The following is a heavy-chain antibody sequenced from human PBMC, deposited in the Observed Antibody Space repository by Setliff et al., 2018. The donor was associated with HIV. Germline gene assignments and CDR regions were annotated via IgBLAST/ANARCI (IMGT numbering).Heavy chain of an antibody. Sequence: SETLSLTCTVSGGSISSYYWSWIRQPPGKGLEWIGYIYYSGSTNYNPSLKSRLTISVDTSKNQFSLKLSSVTAADTAVYYCARGSRGYSYAYYYYYMDVWGKGTTVTVSS. V-gene: IGHV4-59*01. CDR2: IYYSGST. J-gene: IGHJ6*03. CDR3: ARGSRGYSYAYYYYYMDV. CDR1: GGSISSYY. D-gene: IGHD5-18*01.